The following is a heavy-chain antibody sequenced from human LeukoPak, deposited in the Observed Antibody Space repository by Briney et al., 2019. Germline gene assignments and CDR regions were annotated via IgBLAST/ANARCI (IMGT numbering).Heavy chain of an antibody. Sequence: SQTLSPTCAISGDSVSRTDAGWSWIRQSPSRGLEWLGRTYYRSKWYKDDAGWYKDDAGSLKSRITINVDTVMNQFSLQLSSVTPEDTALYYCARGGLVRGSINSLIGFDVWGQGIMVTVSS. CDR2: TYYRSKWYKDDAGWYK. J-gene: IGHJ3*01. D-gene: IGHD3-10*01. CDR1: GDSVSRTDAG. V-gene: IGHV6-1*01. CDR3: ARGGLVRGSINSLIGFDV.